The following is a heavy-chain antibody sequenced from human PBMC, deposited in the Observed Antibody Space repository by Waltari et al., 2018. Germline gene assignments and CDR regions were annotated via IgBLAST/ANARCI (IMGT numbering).Heavy chain of an antibody. Sequence: EEHLLESGGGLAQPGGSLRLSCAASGFNFISYAMSWVRQPPGKGLEWVSGISDSGVITKYADSVKGRFTVSRDNSKNTVFLHLNSLRAEDTAIYYCARHLYSIDYLELAKWGQGTLVTVSS. CDR2: ISDSGVIT. CDR3: ARHLYSIDYLELAK. V-gene: IGHV3-23*01. CDR1: GFNFISYA. D-gene: IGHD3-22*01. J-gene: IGHJ4*02.